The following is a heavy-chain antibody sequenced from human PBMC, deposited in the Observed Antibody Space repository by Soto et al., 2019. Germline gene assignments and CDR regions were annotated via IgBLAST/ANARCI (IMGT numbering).Heavy chain of an antibody. CDR2: IKQDGSER. CDR3: ARDLYYYGSGSYPPLNY. J-gene: IGHJ4*02. Sequence: EAQLVESGGGLVQPGGSLRLSCAASGFTFSSYWMSWVRQAPGKGLEWVANIKQDGSERYYVDSVKGRFTISRDNAKNSLYLQMNSLRAEDTAVYYCARDLYYYGSGSYPPLNYWGQGTLVTVSS. CDR1: GFTFSSYW. D-gene: IGHD3-10*01. V-gene: IGHV3-7*03.